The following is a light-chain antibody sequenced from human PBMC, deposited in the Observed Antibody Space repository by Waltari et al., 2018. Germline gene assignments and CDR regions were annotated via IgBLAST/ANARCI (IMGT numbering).Light chain of an antibody. CDR3: LQRSLWPWT. Sequence: IVLTQSPATLSLSPGERATLSCRASQTVSTYLAWFQQKPGQAPRLLIYDASNRAPGIPARFSGSGSGTDFSLTIISLEPEDFAVYYCLQRSLWPWTFGQGTKVAVK. J-gene: IGKJ1*01. V-gene: IGKV3-11*01. CDR1: QTVSTY. CDR2: DAS.